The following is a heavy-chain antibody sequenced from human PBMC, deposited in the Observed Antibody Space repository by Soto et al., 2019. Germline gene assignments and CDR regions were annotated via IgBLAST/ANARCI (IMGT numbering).Heavy chain of an antibody. V-gene: IGHV3-30*18. D-gene: IGHD1-7*01. CDR1: GFTFSIYS. J-gene: IGHJ4*02. Sequence: PGGSLRLSCAASGFTFSIYSMNWVRQAPGKGLEWVAVITYDGSFQYYADSVKGRFTISRDNSKNTLFLHLNTLKPEDTAVYHCAKDRVGGTFYTPLGFWGQGTLVTVSS. CDR3: AKDRVGGTFYTPLGF. CDR2: ITYDGSFQ.